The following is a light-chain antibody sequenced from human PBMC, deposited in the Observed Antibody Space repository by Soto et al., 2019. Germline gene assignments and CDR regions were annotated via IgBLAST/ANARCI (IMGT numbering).Light chain of an antibody. CDR3: SSYTSSSFVV. J-gene: IGLJ2*01. Sequence: QSVLTQPASVSGSPGQSITISCTGTSSDVGGYNYVSWYQQHPGKAPKLMIYAFSNRPSGVSNRFSGSKSGNTASLTSSGPQAEDEADYYCSSYTSSSFVVFGGGTQLTVL. CDR1: SSDVGGYNY. CDR2: AFS. V-gene: IGLV2-14*01.